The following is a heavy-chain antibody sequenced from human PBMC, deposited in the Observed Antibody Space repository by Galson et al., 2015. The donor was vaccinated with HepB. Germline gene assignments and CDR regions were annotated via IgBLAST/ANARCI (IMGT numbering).Heavy chain of an antibody. CDR1: GFIFTNSA. Sequence: SVKVSCKASGFIFTNSAVQWVRQARGQGLEWMGWIVVGGGNTNFAQQFQGRITVTRDISTSTAYMELGSLTSEDTAVYYCAAESYSSGCCKYDYWGQGTLVTVSS. CDR3: AAESYSSGCCKYDY. D-gene: IGHD6-25*01. CDR2: IVVGGGNT. J-gene: IGHJ4*02. V-gene: IGHV1-58*01.